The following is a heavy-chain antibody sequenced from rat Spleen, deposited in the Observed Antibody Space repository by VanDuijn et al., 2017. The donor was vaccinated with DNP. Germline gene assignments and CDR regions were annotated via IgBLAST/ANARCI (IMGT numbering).Heavy chain of an antibody. J-gene: IGHJ2*01. CDR3: AREDYGYTYFDY. V-gene: IGHV2-30*01. CDR1: GFSLTSYN. D-gene: IGHD1-4*01. CDR2: MWTGGST. Sequence: QVQLKESGPDLVQPSQTLSLTCTVSGFSLTSYNVHWVRQPAGKGLEWMGIMWTGGSTDHNSALKSRLTISRDTSKSQVFLKVNSLQTEDIATYYCAREDYGYTYFDYWGQGVMVTVSS.